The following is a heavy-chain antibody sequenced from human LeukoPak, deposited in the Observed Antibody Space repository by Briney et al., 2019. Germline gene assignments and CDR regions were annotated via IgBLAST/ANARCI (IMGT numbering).Heavy chain of an antibody. CDR2: IYSGGST. CDR3: VRDGVDYSFEY. V-gene: IGHV3-53*01. Sequence: GGSLRLSCAASGFTVSSSFMSWVRQAPGKGLEWVSVIYSGGSTYYADSVKGRFTISRDNSKNTLYLQMNSLRADVTAVYYCVRDGVDYSFEYWGQGALVTVSS. D-gene: IGHD4-11*01. J-gene: IGHJ4*02. CDR1: GFTVSSSF.